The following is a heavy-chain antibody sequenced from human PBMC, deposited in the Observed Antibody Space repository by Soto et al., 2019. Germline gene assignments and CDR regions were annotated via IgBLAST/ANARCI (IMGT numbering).Heavy chain of an antibody. J-gene: IGHJ6*04. CDR3: TTRELWLEMDV. V-gene: IGHV3-15*01. CDR1: GFTFSTYA. D-gene: IGHD5-18*01. CDR2: IKSKTDGGTT. Sequence: GGSLRLSCAASGFTFSTYAMSWVRQAPGKGLEWLGRIKSKTDGGTTEYAAPVKGRFTISRDDSKNTLYLQMNSLKTEDTAVYYCTTRELWLEMDVWGKGTTVTVSS.